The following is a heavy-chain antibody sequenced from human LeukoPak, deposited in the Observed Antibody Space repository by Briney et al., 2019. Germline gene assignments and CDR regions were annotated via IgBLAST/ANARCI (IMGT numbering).Heavy chain of an antibody. J-gene: IGHJ4*02. D-gene: IGHD6-19*01. CDR2: ISGSGGST. Sequence: GGTLRLSCAASGFTFSSYSMSWVRQAPGKGLEWVSAISGSGGSTYYADSVKGRFTISRDDSKNTLYLQMNTLRAEDTAVYYCAKRHSSGWYYFDYWGQGTLVTVSS. CDR1: GFTFSSYS. V-gene: IGHV3-23*01. CDR3: AKRHSSGWYYFDY.